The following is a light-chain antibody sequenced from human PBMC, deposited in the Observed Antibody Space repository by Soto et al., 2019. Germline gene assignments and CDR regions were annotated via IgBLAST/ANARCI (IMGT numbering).Light chain of an antibody. Sequence: EIVLTQSPGTLSLSPGDRATLSCRASQSVSSSYLAWYQQKPGQAPSLLIYGASSSATGIPDRFSGSGSGTDFSLTISRLEPEDFGGYYCEQYGSSPLLTFGGGTKVEIK. CDR3: EQYGSSPLLT. J-gene: IGKJ4*01. CDR1: QSVSSSY. V-gene: IGKV3-20*01. CDR2: GAS.